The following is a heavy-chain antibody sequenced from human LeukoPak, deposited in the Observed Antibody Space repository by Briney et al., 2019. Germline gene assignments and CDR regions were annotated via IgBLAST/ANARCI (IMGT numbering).Heavy chain of an antibody. CDR3: ARVIEYYYDSSGFQYYFDY. J-gene: IGHJ4*02. D-gene: IGHD3-22*01. Sequence: GALVKVSCKASGGTFTSYGVTWVRQAPGQGLEWMGRIIPILGIANYAQKLQGRVTMTTDTSTSTAYMELRSLRSDDTAVYYCARVIEYYYDSSGFQYYFDYWGQGTLVTVSS. CDR2: IIPILGIA. V-gene: IGHV1-69*04. CDR1: GGTFTSYG.